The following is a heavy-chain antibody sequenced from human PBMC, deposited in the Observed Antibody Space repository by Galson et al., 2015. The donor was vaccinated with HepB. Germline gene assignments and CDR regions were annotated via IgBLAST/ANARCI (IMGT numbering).Heavy chain of an antibody. D-gene: IGHD6-13*01. CDR1: GFTVITNY. Sequence: SLRLTCAASGFTVITNYMSWVRQAPGKGLEWVAAIKQDGSEKYYVDSVKGRFTISKDNAKNSLDRQMNSLRADDTAVYYCARGDGSIWYSYWGQGILVTVSS. V-gene: IGHV3-7*03. CDR3: ARGDGSIWYSY. CDR2: IKQDGSEK. J-gene: IGHJ4*02.